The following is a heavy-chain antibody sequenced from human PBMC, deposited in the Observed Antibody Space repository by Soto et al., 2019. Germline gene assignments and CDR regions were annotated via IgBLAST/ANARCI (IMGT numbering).Heavy chain of an antibody. J-gene: IGHJ3*02. CDR1: GFTFSSYV. V-gene: IGHV3-23*01. CDR3: VRVLGYYDSSGPYGI. Sequence: GGSLRLSCAASGFTFSSYVMSWVRQAPGKGLEWVSVISGSGDITYYADSVKGRFTISRDNSKNTLYLQMNSLRAEDTAVYYCVRVLGYYDSSGPYGIWGQGTVVTVSS. CDR2: ISGSGDIT. D-gene: IGHD3-22*01.